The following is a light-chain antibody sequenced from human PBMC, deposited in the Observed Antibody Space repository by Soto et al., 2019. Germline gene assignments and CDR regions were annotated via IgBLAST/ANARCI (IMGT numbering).Light chain of an antibody. Sequence: EIVMTQSPATLSVSPGERVTLSCRASQSVGSNLAWYQQKPGLAPRVLIYDASTRATVIPARFSGSGSGTEFTLTISSLQSEDFAVYYCQHCQPYGDSPPLTFGGGTKVEIK. V-gene: IGKV3-15*01. CDR3: QHCQPYGDSPPLT. CDR1: QSVGSN. J-gene: IGKJ4*01. CDR2: DAS.